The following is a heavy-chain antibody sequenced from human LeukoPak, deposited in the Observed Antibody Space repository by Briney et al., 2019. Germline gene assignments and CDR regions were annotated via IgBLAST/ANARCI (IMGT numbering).Heavy chain of an antibody. J-gene: IGHJ5*02. CDR3: ARLTTPDP. CDR1: GGSFSGYY. D-gene: IGHD4/OR15-4a*01. V-gene: IGHV4-34*01. Sequence: SETLSLTCAVYGGSFSGYYCSWIRQPPGKGLEWIGEINHSGSTNYNPSLKSRVTISVDTSKNQFSLKLSSVTAADTAVYYCARLTTPDPWGQGTLVTVSS. CDR2: INHSGST.